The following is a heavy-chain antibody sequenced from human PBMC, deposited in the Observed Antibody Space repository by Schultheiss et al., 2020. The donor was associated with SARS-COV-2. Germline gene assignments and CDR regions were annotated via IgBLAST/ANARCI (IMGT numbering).Heavy chain of an antibody. CDR2: ISSNGGST. J-gene: IGHJ6*02. CDR3: AREGLHLMDFWSGYYPYYYYYGMDV. V-gene: IGHV3-64*02. Sequence: GESLKISCAASGFTFSSYAMHWVRQAPGKGLEYVSAISSNGGSTYYADSVKGRFTISRDNSKNTLYLQMGSLRAEDTAVYYCAREGLHLMDFWSGYYPYYYYYGMDVWGQGTTVTVSS. D-gene: IGHD3-3*01. CDR1: GFTFSSYA.